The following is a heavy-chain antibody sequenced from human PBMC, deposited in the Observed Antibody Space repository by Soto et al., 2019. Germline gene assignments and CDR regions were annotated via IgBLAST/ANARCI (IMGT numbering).Heavy chain of an antibody. J-gene: IGHJ3*02. CDR2: INSSGGST. V-gene: IGHV1-46*01. Sequence: ASVQVACKASGYTFPSYYMHWVRQAPGQGLEWMGIINSSGGSTSYAQKFQGRVTMTRDTSTSTVYMELSSLRSEDTAVYYCARDMTNAFDIWGQGTMVTVSS. D-gene: IGHD3-16*01. CDR3: ARDMTNAFDI. CDR1: GYTFPSYY.